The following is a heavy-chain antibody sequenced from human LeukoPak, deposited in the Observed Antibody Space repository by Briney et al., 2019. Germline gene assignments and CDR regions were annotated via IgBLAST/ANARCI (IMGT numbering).Heavy chain of an antibody. CDR3: AKETKFSFVYGFDF. J-gene: IGHJ4*02. D-gene: IGHD5-18*01. V-gene: IGHV3-23*01. CDR1: GFTFMSYA. Sequence: SGGSLRLSCAASGFTFMSYAMSWVGQGRGKGGEWVSAMRGRGDDRYHADSVKGRFTIARDNTNNRVYLEINSLTAEDTAIYYCAKETKFSFVYGFDFWGQGSQVTVSS. CDR2: MRGRGDDR.